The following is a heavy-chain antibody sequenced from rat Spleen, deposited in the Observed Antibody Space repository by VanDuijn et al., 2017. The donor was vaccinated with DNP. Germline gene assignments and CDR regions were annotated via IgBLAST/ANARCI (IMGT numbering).Heavy chain of an antibody. J-gene: IGHJ2*01. CDR1: GFNFSNYG. Sequence: EVQLVESGGGLVQPGRSTKLSCTVSGFNFSNYGMHWIRQAPTKGLEWVATISHGGSATYYRDSVKGRFSISRDIAENTVYLQINSLRSEDTATYYCAKDAPTVAFDYWGQGVMVTVSS. CDR3: AKDAPTVAFDY. CDR2: ISHGGSAT. V-gene: IGHV5-19*01. D-gene: IGHD1-3*01.